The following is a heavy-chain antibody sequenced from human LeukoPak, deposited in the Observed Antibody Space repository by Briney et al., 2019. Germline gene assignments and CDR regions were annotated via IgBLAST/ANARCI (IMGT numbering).Heavy chain of an antibody. CDR3: ARVVYYDFWSGYYPPKYYFDY. V-gene: IGHV4-59*01. CDR2: ICYSGST. CDR1: GGSISSYY. D-gene: IGHD3-3*01. Sequence: SETLSLTCTVSGGSISSYYWSWIRQPPGKGLEWIGYICYSGSTNYNPSLKSRVTISVDTSKNQFSLKLSSVTAADTAVYYCARVVYYDFWSGYYPPKYYFDYWGQGTLVTVSS. J-gene: IGHJ4*02.